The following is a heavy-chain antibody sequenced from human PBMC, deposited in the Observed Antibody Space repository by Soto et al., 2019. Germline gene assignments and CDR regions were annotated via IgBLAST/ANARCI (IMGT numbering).Heavy chain of an antibody. D-gene: IGHD5-18*01. CDR1: GICFKTYG. J-gene: IGHJ4*02. Sequence: QVQVVESGGGVVQPGMSLRLSCAASGICFKTYGMHWVRQAPGKGLEWVAVISYDGSDKYYADSVKGRFTISRDNSKNTLYLQMNSLRAEDTAMYYCAPGWIHFDYWGQGTLVTVSS. CDR2: ISYDGSDK. V-gene: IGHV3-30*03. CDR3: APGWIHFDY.